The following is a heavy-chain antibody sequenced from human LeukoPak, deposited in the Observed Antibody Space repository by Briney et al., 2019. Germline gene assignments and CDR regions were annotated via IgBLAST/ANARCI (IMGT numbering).Heavy chain of an antibody. Sequence: SQTLSLTCTVSGDSISSVKNSWTWIPQPAGKGLEWLGRIYTSGTTNYNPSLKSRVTISVDTSKNQFSLNLTSVTAADTAVYYCACEFRVWGQGTLVTVSS. CDR3: ACEFRV. CDR2: IYTSGTT. CDR1: GDSISSVKNS. J-gene: IGHJ4*02. V-gene: IGHV4-61*02.